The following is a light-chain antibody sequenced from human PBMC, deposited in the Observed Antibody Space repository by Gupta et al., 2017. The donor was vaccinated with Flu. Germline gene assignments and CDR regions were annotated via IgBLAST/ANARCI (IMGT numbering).Light chain of an antibody. J-gene: IGKJ1*01. V-gene: IGKV3-20*01. CDR1: RSVTSNF. CDR2: DAY. CDR3: LQYGSSPRT. Sequence: GTLSLSPGDSATLSCRASRSVTSNFLAWFQHKPGQPPRLLIYDAYRRATGIPDRFGGSGSGTXFTLTIXRLEPEDFAVYYCLQYGSSPRTFGXGTKVEIK.